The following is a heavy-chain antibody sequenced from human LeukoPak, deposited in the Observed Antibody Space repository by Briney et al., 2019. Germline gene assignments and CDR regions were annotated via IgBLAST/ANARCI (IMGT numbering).Heavy chain of an antibody. CDR2: TSYNGNT. D-gene: IGHD6-19*01. Sequence: EASVKVSCKASGYTFSNYCISWVRQAAGLGIEWMGWTSYNGNTNYAQKFQDRVTMTTDTSTTTAYMELRSLESDDTAVYYCARHSGSGWQALGYWGQGTLVTVSS. J-gene: IGHJ4*02. V-gene: IGHV1-18*04. CDR3: ARHSGSGWQALGY. CDR1: GYTFSNYC.